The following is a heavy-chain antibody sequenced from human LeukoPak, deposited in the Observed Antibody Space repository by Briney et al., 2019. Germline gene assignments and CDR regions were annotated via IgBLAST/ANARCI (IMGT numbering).Heavy chain of an antibody. Sequence: ASVTVSCKASGYTFTSYYMHWVRQAPGQGLEWMGIINPSGGSTSYAQKFQGRVTITRDTSASTAYMELSSLRSEDMAVYYCAREGNDILTGYYNGRITRYYYYYMDVWGKGTTVTVSS. D-gene: IGHD3-9*01. J-gene: IGHJ6*03. CDR1: GYTFTSYY. CDR3: AREGNDILTGYYNGRITRYYYYYMDV. CDR2: INPSGGST. V-gene: IGHV1-46*01.